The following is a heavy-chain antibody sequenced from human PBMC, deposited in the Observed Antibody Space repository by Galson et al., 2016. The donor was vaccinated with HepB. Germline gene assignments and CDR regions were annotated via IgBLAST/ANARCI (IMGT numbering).Heavy chain of an antibody. J-gene: IGHJ4*02. V-gene: IGHV3-23*01. CDR1: GFTFRSYA. Sequence: SLRLSCAASGFTFRSYAMSWVRQAPGKGLEWVSTISGSGNSAYNADSVKGRFTISRDNSKNTLYLQMDSLTADDTAVYYCARASNPHSKYPRSTWSRQLRPYNYDSGVYYPDSWGQGTLATVAS. CDR3: ARASNPHSKYPRSTWSRQLRPYNYDSGVYYPDS. CDR2: ISGSGNSA. D-gene: IGHD3-22*01.